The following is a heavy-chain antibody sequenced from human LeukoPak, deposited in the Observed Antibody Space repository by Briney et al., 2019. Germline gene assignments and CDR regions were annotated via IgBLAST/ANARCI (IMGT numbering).Heavy chain of an antibody. CDR1: GYTFTSYE. V-gene: IGHV1-8*01. CDR2: MNPNSGNT. J-gene: IGHJ6*02. CDR3: AGTMIEMGYYYGMDV. D-gene: IGHD3-22*01. Sequence: GASVKVSCKASGYTFTSYEINWVRQATGQGLEWMGWMNPNSGNTGYAQKFQGRVTMTRNTSIGTAYMELSSLRSEDTAVYYCAGTMIEMGYYYGMDVWGQGTTVTVSS.